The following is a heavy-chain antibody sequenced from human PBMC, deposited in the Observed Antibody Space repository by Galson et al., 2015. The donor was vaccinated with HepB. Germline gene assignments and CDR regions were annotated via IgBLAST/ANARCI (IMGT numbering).Heavy chain of an antibody. CDR2: ISAYNGKV. V-gene: IGHV1-18*01. D-gene: IGHD5-18*01. J-gene: IGHJ4*02. CDR1: GYTFTSFG. CDR3: ARDLGEDTTMIFFDY. Sequence: SVKVSCKASGYTFTSFGISWVRQAPGQGPEWMGWISAYNGKVNLAQRFQGRVTMTQDTSTSTAYMELRSLRSDDTAVYYCARDLGEDTTMIFFDYWGQGTLVTVSS.